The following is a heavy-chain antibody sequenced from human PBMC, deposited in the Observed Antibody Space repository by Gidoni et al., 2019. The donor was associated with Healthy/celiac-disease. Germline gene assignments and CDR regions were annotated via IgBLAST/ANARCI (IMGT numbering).Heavy chain of an antibody. D-gene: IGHD1-26*01. J-gene: IGHJ3*02. CDR2: IYYSGST. CDR1: GGSISSSSYY. Sequence: QLQLQESGPGLVKPSETLSLTCTVSGGSISSSSYYWGWIRQPPGKGLEWIGSIYYSGSTYYNPSLKSRVTISVDTSKNQFSLKLSSVTAADTAVYYCARHAPPEGELLGDAFDIWGQGTMVTVS. CDR3: ARHAPPEGELLGDAFDI. V-gene: IGHV4-39*01.